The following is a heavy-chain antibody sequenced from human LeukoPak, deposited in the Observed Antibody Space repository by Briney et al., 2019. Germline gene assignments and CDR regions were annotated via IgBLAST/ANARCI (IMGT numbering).Heavy chain of an antibody. D-gene: IGHD6-19*01. Sequence: GGSLRLSCAASGFTFSSYSMQWVRQAPGKGQEWVSSISSGSSSIYYADSVKGRFTISRDNAKNSLFLQMNSLSAEDTAVYYCARLGIGVAGSFDYWGQGTLVTVSS. CDR3: ARLGIGVAGSFDY. CDR2: ISSGSSSI. J-gene: IGHJ4*02. V-gene: IGHV3-21*01. CDR1: GFTFSSYS.